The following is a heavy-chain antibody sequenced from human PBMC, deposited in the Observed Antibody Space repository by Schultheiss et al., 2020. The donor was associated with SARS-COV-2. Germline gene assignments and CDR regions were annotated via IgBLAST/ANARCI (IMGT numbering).Heavy chain of an antibody. V-gene: IGHV3-9*01. CDR1: GFTFDDYA. D-gene: IGHD2-2*03. CDR3: ARHQNKGSGYSS. CDR2: ISWNSGSI. Sequence: GGSLRLSCAASGFTFDDYAMHWVRQAPGKGLEWVSGISWNSGSIGYADSVKGRFTISRDNAKNSLYLQMNSLRAEDTAVYYCARHQNKGSGYSSWGQGTLVTVSS. J-gene: IGHJ5*02.